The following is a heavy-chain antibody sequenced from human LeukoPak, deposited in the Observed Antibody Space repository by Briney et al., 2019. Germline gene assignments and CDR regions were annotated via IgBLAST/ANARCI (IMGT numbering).Heavy chain of an antibody. CDR3: ARATTLYSRRTDY. Sequence: ASVKVSCKTSGYTFTDYAMNWVRQAPGHGLEWMGWINTNTGNPMYAQGFTGRFVFSLDTSVSTAYLQISSLKAEDTAFYYCARATTLYSRRTDYWGQGTLVTVSS. J-gene: IGHJ4*02. V-gene: IGHV7-4-1*02. CDR1: GYTFTDYA. CDR2: INTNTGNP. D-gene: IGHD2/OR15-2a*01.